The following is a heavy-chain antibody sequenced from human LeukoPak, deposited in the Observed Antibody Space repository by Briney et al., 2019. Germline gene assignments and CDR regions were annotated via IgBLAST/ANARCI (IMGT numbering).Heavy chain of an antibody. J-gene: IGHJ4*02. V-gene: IGHV4-34*01. D-gene: IGHD5-24*01. CDR3: ARRERWLQLDY. Sequence: PSETLSLTCAVYGGSFSGYYWSWIRQPPGKGLEWIGEINHSGSTNYNPSLKSRVTISVDTSKNQFSLKLSSVTAADTAVYYCARRERWLQLDYWGQGTLVTVSS. CDR1: GGSFSGYY. CDR2: INHSGST.